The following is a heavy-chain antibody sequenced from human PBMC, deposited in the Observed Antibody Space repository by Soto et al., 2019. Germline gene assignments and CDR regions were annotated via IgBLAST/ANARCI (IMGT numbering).Heavy chain of an antibody. Sequence: SETLSLTCTVSGGSISPYYWSWIRQPPGKGLEWIGYIYYSGNTNYNPSLESRVTISVDTSRNQFSLKLTSVTAADTAVYYCARKGAAASYSHYYMGVWGRGTTVTVSS. D-gene: IGHD6-13*01. J-gene: IGHJ6*03. CDR3: ARKGAAASYSHYYMGV. CDR1: GGSISPYY. V-gene: IGHV4-59*01. CDR2: IYYSGNT.